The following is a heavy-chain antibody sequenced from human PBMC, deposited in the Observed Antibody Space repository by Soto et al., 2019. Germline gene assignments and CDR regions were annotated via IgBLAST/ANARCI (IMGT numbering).Heavy chain of an antibody. V-gene: IGHV1-18*01. J-gene: IGHJ4*02. CDR2: ISAYNGNT. CDR3: ARLPTTDSSSWYADY. CDR1: GYTFTSYG. D-gene: IGHD6-13*01. Sequence: GASVKVSCKASGYTFTSYGISWVRQAPGQGLEWMGWISAYNGNTNYAQKLQGRVTMTTDTSTSTAYMELRSLRSDDTAVYYCARLPTTDSSSWYADYWGQGTLVTVSS.